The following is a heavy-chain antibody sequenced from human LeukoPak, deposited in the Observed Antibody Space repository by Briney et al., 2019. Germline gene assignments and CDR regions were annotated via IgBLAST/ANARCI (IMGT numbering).Heavy chain of an antibody. D-gene: IGHD2-15*01. J-gene: IGHJ3*02. V-gene: IGHV4-4*07. CDR1: GGSISSYY. CDR3: ARDCRSPGLLPDEGAFDI. Sequence: SETLSLTCTVSGGSISSYYWSWIRQPAGKGLEWIGRIYTSGSTNYNPSLKSRVTMSVDTSKNQFSLKLSSVTAADTAVYYCARDCRSPGLLPDEGAFDIWGQGTMVTVSS. CDR2: IYTSGST.